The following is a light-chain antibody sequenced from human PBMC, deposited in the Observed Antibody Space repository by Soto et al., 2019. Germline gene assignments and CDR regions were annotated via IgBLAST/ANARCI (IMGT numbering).Light chain of an antibody. CDR2: NIF. CDR3: QLYGDSPT. Sequence: IVLTQSPGTLSLSPGERATLSCSASQTVNNIFLAWFQQKPGQSPRLLIYNIFARATGVPDRISGSGSGTDFTPTISRLEPEDSAVYYCQLYGDSPTFGGGTKVEIK. J-gene: IGKJ4*01. V-gene: IGKV3-20*01. CDR1: QTVNNIF.